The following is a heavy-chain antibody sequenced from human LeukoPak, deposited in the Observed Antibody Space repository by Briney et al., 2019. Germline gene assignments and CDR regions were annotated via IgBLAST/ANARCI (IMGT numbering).Heavy chain of an antibody. Sequence: ESLKISCKGSGYSFTSYWIGWVRQMPGKGLEWMGIIYPGDSDTRYSPSFQGQVTISADKSISTAYLQWSSLKASDTAMYYCAGGYYDILTGYRTEDDYWGQGTLVTVSS. V-gene: IGHV5-51*01. CDR3: AGGYYDILTGYRTEDDY. CDR2: IYPGDSDT. CDR1: GYSFTSYW. D-gene: IGHD3-9*01. J-gene: IGHJ4*02.